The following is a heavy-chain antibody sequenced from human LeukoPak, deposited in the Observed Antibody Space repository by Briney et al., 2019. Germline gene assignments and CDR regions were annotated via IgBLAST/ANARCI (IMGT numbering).Heavy chain of an antibody. Sequence: SETLSLTCAVYGGSFSDYYWTWIRQSPGRGLEWIGEINHSGSTNYNSSLKSRVTILVDTTTSQFSLKLSSVTAADTAVYYCARESAEYYYDSSHAFDIWGQGTMVTVSS. CDR1: GGSFSDYY. J-gene: IGHJ3*02. V-gene: IGHV4-34*01. D-gene: IGHD3-22*01. CDR2: INHSGST. CDR3: ARESAEYYYDSSHAFDI.